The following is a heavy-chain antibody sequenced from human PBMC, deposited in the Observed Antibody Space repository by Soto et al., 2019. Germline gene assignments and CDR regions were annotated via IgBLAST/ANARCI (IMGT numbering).Heavy chain of an antibody. Sequence: QITLKESGPALVKPTQTLTLTCTFSGFSLTTSGVGVGWIRQPPGKALEWLALIYWDDDKRYCPSLRSRLTISTDTSRNQVVLTMANMDPVETATYFCAHRLTLNSDWNYGRFDYWGQGALVTVSS. CDR3: AHRLTLNSDWNYGRFDY. J-gene: IGHJ4*02. CDR1: GFSLTTSGVG. V-gene: IGHV2-5*02. CDR2: IYWDDDK. D-gene: IGHD1-7*01.